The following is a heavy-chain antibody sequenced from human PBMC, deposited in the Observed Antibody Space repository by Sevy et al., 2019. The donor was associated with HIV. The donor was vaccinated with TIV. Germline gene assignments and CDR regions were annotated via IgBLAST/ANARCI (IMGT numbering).Heavy chain of an antibody. J-gene: IGHJ4*02. CDR2: IYSGGST. D-gene: IGHD6-19*01. Sequence: GGSLRLSCAASGFTVSSNYMSWVRQAPGKGVEWVSVIYSGGSTYYADSVKGRFTISRDNSKNTLYLQMNSLRAEDTAVYYCASRYSSGWYLVWGQGTLVTVSS. CDR1: GFTVSSNY. V-gene: IGHV3-53*01. CDR3: ASRYSSGWYLV.